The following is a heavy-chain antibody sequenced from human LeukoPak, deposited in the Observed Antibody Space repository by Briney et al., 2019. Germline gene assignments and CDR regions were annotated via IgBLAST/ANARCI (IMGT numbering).Heavy chain of an antibody. V-gene: IGHV4-39*02. CDR3: ARLGGYSYGYSGAFDI. J-gene: IGHJ3*02. D-gene: IGHD5-18*01. CDR2: IYYSGST. Sequence: PSETLSLTCTVSGGSISSSSYYCGWIRQPPGKGLEWIGSIYYSGSTYYNPSLKSRVSISVDTSKKHFSLRLSSVTAADTAVYYCARLGGYSYGYSGAFDIWGQGTMVTVSS. CDR1: GGSISSSSYY.